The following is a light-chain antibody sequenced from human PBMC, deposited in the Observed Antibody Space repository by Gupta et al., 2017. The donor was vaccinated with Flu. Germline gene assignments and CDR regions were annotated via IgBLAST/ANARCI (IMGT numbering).Light chain of an antibody. CDR1: QGLGYSDRNTY. Sequence: DVVLTQSPLTLPVTLGQPASISCRSSQGLGYSDRNTYLHWFQQTPGQSPRRLIYRLSYRESGVPDRFSGSGSGTKFTLTISRVEAEDFAMYFCMQGANCLCAFGQGTKVEIK. CDR2: RLS. J-gene: IGKJ2*02. CDR3: MQGANCLCA. V-gene: IGKV2-30*01.